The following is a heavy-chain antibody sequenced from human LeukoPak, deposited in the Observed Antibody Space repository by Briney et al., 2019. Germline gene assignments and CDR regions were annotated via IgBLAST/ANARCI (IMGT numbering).Heavy chain of an antibody. Sequence: SETLSLTRAVYGGSFTAYYWTWIRQTPGKGLEWIGEINHSGNTNYNPSLESRFTISADTSKNQFSLNLGSVTAADTAIYYCARGLRFIQGPGYYYMDVWGKGTTVTVSS. D-gene: IGHD3-16*02. CDR2: INHSGNT. CDR3: ARGLRFIQGPGYYYMDV. V-gene: IGHV4-34*01. CDR1: GGSFTAYY. J-gene: IGHJ6*03.